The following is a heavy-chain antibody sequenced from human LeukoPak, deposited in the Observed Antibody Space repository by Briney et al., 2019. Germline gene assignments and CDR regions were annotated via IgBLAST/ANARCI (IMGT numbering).Heavy chain of an antibody. CDR1: GGTFSSYA. Sequence: SVKVSCKASGGTFSSYAISWVRQAPGQGLEWMGGIIPIFGTANYAQKFQGRVTITADESTSTAYMELSSLRSEDTAVYYCARASPIYGAYYYYDMDVWGKGTTVTVSS. D-gene: IGHD3-3*01. V-gene: IGHV1-69*13. CDR2: IIPIFGTA. J-gene: IGHJ6*03. CDR3: ARASPIYGAYYYYDMDV.